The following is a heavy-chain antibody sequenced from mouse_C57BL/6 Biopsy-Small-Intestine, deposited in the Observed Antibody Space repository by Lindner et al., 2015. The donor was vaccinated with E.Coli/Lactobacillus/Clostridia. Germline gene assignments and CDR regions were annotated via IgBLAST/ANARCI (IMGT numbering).Heavy chain of an antibody. D-gene: IGHD1-1*01. CDR1: GYTFSGHY. V-gene: IGHV1-64*01. CDR2: INPKSGGT. J-gene: IGHJ2*01. CDR3: ARWVDGRVYDYFDY. Sequence: SVKVSCKTSGYTFSGHYMHWVRQAPGQGLEWMGWINPKSGGTNYAQKFQGRVTMTRDTSVSTVYMELSSLRSDDTAVYYCARWVDGRVYDYFDYWGQGSLVTVSS.